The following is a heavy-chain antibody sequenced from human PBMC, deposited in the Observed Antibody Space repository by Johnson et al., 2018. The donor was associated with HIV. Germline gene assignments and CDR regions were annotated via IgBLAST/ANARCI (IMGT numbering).Heavy chain of an antibody. CDR1: GFTFSSYA. Sequence: MQLVESGGGLVQPGGSLRLSCAASGFTFSSYAMSWVRQAPGKGLEWVSAISGSGGSTYYADSVNGRFTISRDNSKNTLYLQRNSLRAEDTAVDYCAKDVVRGGKWNMAFDIWGQGTMVTVSS. D-gene: IGHD3-16*01. CDR3: AKDVVRGGKWNMAFDI. CDR2: ISGSGGST. J-gene: IGHJ3*02. V-gene: IGHV3-23*04.